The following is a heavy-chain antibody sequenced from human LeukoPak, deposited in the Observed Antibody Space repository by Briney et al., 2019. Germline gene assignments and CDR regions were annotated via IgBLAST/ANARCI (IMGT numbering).Heavy chain of an antibody. Sequence: ASVKVSCKTSGYTFTLYGVAWVRQAPGQGLEWMGWSSGNNGNTRYAQKFQGRVTITADKSTSTAYMELSSLRSEDTAVYYCASRTESSGHDYWGQGTLVTVSS. CDR1: GYTFTLYG. CDR3: ASRTESSGHDY. J-gene: IGHJ4*02. CDR2: SSGNNGNT. V-gene: IGHV1-18*04. D-gene: IGHD6-19*01.